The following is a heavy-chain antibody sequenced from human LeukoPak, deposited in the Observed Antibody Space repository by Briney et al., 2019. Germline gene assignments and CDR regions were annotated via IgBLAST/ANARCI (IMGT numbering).Heavy chain of an antibody. CDR2: IYPGDSDT. J-gene: IGHJ4*02. CDR3: ARPYNYYDSSGYYPDY. Sequence: GESLKISCKGSGYSFTNYWIGWVRQMPGKGLEWMGIIYPGDSDTRYSPSFQGQVTISADKSISTAYLQWSSLKASDTAMYYCARPYNYYDSSGYYPDYWGQGTLVTVSS. D-gene: IGHD3-22*01. CDR1: GYSFTNYW. V-gene: IGHV5-51*01.